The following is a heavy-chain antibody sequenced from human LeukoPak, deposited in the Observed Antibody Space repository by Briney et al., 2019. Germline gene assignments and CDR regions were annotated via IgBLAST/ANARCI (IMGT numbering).Heavy chain of an antibody. J-gene: IGHJ4*02. Sequence: PGGSLRLSCTASGFTFSGYAMHWVRQAPGKGPEWVAVILYDGTNKNYAASVKGRFTISRDNSENTLYLQMNSLGAEDTAVYYCARSLTASWYSVDYWGQGTLVTVSS. CDR1: GFTFSGYA. CDR2: ILYDGTNK. V-gene: IGHV3-30-3*01. CDR3: ARSLTASWYSVDY. D-gene: IGHD6-13*01.